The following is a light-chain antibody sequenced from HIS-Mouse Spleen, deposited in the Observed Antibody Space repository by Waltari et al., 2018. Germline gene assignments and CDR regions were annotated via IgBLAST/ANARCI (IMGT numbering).Light chain of an antibody. CDR3: YSTDSSGNHRV. CDR2: DDS. J-gene: IGLJ2*01. Sequence: SYELTQPPSVSVSPGQTARITCPGAALPTKYAYWYQQKSGPAPVLVIDDDSTRPSGIPERFSGSSSGTMATLTISGAQVEDEADYYCYSTDSSGNHRVFGGGTKLTVL. V-gene: IGLV3-10*01. CDR1: ALPTKY.